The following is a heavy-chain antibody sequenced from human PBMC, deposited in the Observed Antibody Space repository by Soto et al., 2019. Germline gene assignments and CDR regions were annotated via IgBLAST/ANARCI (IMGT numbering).Heavy chain of an antibody. CDR3: ARGAADTAMVDS. CDR1: GGSIRSYY. J-gene: IGHJ4*02. CDR2: IFYSGST. Sequence: SETLSLTCTVSGGSIRSYYWTWIRQPPGKGLEWLGYIFYSGSTFYNPSLKSRVTISIHTSKSQFSLQLTSVTAADTAVCYCARGAADTAMVDSWGQGTLVTVSS. D-gene: IGHD5-18*01. V-gene: IGHV4-59*01.